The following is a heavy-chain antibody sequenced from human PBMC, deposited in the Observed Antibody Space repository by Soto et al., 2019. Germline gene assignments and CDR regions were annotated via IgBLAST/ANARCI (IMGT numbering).Heavy chain of an antibody. CDR2: TGSGTGPG. CDR1: GGSLSTNP. D-gene: IGHD2-15*01. Sequence: SVKVSCKASGGSLSTNPISWVRQAPGQGLEWMGGTGSGTGPGNHAQKFQGRLTVTADKSTSTVYMELTNLSSEDTAVYYCARRHSGGFFRFFGSWGQGTLVTVSS. V-gene: IGHV1-69*06. CDR3: ARRHSGGFFRFFGS. J-gene: IGHJ4*02.